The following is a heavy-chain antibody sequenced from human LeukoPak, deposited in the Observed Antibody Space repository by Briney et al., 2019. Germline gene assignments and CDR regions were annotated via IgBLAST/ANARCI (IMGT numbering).Heavy chain of an antibody. CDR2: IYPIGSP. V-gene: IGHV4-59*11. J-gene: IGHJ4*02. Sequence: SETLSLTCTVSGGSISNHYWSWIRQPPGKGLEWIAYIYPIGSPNYNPSLKGRVTISVDTSKNQFFLKLSSVTAAAQAVYYCARDGGMLRGVIDSWGQGTLVTVS. CDR3: ARDGGMLRGVIDS. CDR1: GGSISNHY. D-gene: IGHD3-10*01.